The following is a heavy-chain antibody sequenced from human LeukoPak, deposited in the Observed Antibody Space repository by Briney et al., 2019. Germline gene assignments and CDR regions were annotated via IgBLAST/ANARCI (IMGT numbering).Heavy chain of an antibody. J-gene: IGHJ4*02. Sequence: GESLKISCKGSGYSFGSYWIGWVHQMPGKGLEWMGIIYPGDSDTRYSPSFQGQVTISADKSIKTAYLQWSSLKASDTAMYYCASSTAVTTHYFDFWGQGTLVTVSS. D-gene: IGHD4-17*01. CDR2: IYPGDSDT. CDR3: ASSTAVTTHYFDF. CDR1: GYSFGSYW. V-gene: IGHV5-51*07.